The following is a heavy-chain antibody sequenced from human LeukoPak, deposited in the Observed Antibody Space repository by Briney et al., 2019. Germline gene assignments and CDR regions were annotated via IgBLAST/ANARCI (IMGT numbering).Heavy chain of an antibody. Sequence: ASETPSLTCAAYGGSFSGYYWGWIRQPPGKGLEWIGEINHSGSTNYNPSLKSRVTISVDTSKNQFSLKLSSVTAADTAVYYCARGTGDQEKTFDYWGQGTLVTVSS. J-gene: IGHJ4*02. CDR3: ARGTGDQEKTFDY. V-gene: IGHV4-34*01. CDR2: INHSGST. D-gene: IGHD7-27*01. CDR1: GGSFSGYY.